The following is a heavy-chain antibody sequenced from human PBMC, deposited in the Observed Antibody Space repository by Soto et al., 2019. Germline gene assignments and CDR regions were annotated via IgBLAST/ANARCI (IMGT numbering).Heavy chain of an antibody. CDR2: ICTDGSQI. CDR1: GFTFSDFG. Sequence: GGSLRLSCTTYGFTFSDFGMQWVRQAPGKGLAWVAVICTDGSQIHYADSVKGRFTISRDNSKNTVYLQMNSLRAEDTAVYYCVRGSSCSSTSCYNLGWFAPWGHGTQVTVSS. CDR3: VRGSSCSSTSCYNLGWFAP. V-gene: IGHV3-33*01. J-gene: IGHJ5*02. D-gene: IGHD2-2*01.